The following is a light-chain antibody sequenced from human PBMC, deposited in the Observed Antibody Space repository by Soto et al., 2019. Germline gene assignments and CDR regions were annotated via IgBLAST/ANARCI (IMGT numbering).Light chain of an antibody. V-gene: IGKV1-8*01. Sequence: AIRMTQSPSSFSASTGDRVTITCRASQGISSYLAWYQQKPGKAPKLLIYAASTLQSGVPSRFSASGSGTDFTLTISCLQSEDFATYYCQQYYSYPRYTFGQGTKLEIK. CDR2: AAS. CDR3: QQYYSYPRYT. J-gene: IGKJ2*01. CDR1: QGISSY.